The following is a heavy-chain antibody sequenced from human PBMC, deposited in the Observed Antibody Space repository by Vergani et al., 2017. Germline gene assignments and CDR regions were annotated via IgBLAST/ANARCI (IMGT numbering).Heavy chain of an antibody. D-gene: IGHD2-2*01. V-gene: IGHV4-30-4*01. CDR2: IYYSGST. Sequence: QVQLQESGPGLVKPSQTLSLTCTVSGGSISSGDYYWSLIRQPPGKGLEWIGYIYYSGSTYYNPSLKSRVTISVDTSKNQFSLKLSSVTAADTAVYYCASYIVVVPAAATLEAFDIWGQGTMVTVSS. CDR1: GGSISSGDYY. CDR3: ASYIVVVPAAATLEAFDI. J-gene: IGHJ3*02.